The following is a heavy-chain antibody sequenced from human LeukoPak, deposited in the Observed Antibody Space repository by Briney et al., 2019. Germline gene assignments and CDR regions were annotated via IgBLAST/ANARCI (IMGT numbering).Heavy chain of an antibody. CDR3: ARGRSNYYGMDV. D-gene: IGHD1-26*01. CDR1: GGSISSYY. CDR2: IYDSGST. Sequence: PSETLSLTCSVSGGSISSYYWSWIRQPPGKGLEWIGYIYDSGSTNYNPSLKSRATISLDTSKNQFSLKVSSVTAADTAVYYCARGRSNYYGMDVWGQGTTVTVSS. V-gene: IGHV4-59*01. J-gene: IGHJ6*02.